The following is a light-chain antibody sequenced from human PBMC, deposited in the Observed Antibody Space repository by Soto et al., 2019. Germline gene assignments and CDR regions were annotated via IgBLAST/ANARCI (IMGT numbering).Light chain of an antibody. CDR1: QSIGKH. Sequence: IRMTLSASSFSASTGDRVTIICRASQSIGKHLNWYQQKHGKAPKFLIYAASNLQSGVPSRFSGSGYGTDFNLTVNSLQTEDFATYYCQQGYTSAITFGQGTRLEIK. V-gene: IGKV1-39*01. J-gene: IGKJ5*01. CDR3: QQGYTSAIT. CDR2: AAS.